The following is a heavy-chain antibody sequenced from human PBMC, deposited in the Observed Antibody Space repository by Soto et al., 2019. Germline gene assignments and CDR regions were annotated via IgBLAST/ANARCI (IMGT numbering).Heavy chain of an antibody. CDR2: IRSKANSYAT. V-gene: IGHV3-73*01. D-gene: IGHD6-19*01. CDR1: GFTFSGSA. CDR3: TTFGIAVAGDYYYGMDV. J-gene: IGHJ6*02. Sequence: VGSLRLSCAASGFTFSGSAMHWVRQASGKGLEWVGRIRSKANSYATAYAASVKGRFTISRDDSKNTAYLQMNSLKTEDTAVYYCTTFGIAVAGDYYYGMDVWGQGTTVTVSS.